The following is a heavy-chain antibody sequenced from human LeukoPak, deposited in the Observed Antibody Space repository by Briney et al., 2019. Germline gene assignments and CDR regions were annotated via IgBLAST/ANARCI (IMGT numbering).Heavy chain of an antibody. V-gene: IGHV1-18*01. CDR1: GYTFSSYG. CDR2: ISGYNGNT. Sequence: ASVKVSCKASGYTFSSYGIAWVRQAPGQGLEWMGWISGYNGNTNYAQKLQGRVSMTTDTSTATAYMELRSLTSDDTALYYCARSSLGTITAGPFDYWGQGTLVTVSS. D-gene: IGHD5-12*01. J-gene: IGHJ4*02. CDR3: ARSSLGTITAGPFDY.